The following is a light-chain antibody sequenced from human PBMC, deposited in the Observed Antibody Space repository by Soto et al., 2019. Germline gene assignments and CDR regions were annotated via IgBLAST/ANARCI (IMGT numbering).Light chain of an antibody. CDR3: SSYAGSNNVV. CDR2: EVS. CDR1: SSDLGGYSY. V-gene: IGLV2-8*01. Sequence: SGQSVTISCTGGSSDLGGYSYVSWYQQHPGKAPKLMIYEVSKRPSGVPDRFSGSKSGSTASLTVSGLQAEDEADYYCSSYAGSNNVVFGGGTKLTVL. J-gene: IGLJ2*01.